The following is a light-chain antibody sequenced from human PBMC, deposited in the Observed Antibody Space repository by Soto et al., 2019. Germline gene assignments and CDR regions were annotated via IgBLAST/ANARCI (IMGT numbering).Light chain of an antibody. Sequence: EIVLKQSPGTLSLSAGERATLSCRASQSVSSSYLAWYQQKPGQAPRLLIYGASSRATGIPDRFSGSGSGTDFTLTISRLEPEDFAVYYCQQYGSSPPVTFGGGTKVDI. CDR3: QQYGSSPPVT. J-gene: IGKJ4*01. CDR2: GAS. V-gene: IGKV3-20*01. CDR1: QSVSSSY.